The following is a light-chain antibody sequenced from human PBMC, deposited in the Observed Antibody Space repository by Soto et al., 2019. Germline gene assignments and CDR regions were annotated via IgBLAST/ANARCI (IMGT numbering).Light chain of an antibody. CDR1: SSDIGGYNY. V-gene: IGLV2-14*01. Sequence: QSALTQPASVSGSPGQSITISRTGTSSDIGGYNYVSWYQQHPGKAPKLMIYDVSSRPSGVSNRFSGSKSGNTASLTISGLQAEDEADYYCSSYTSSRTVVFGGGTKVTVL. J-gene: IGLJ2*01. CDR2: DVS. CDR3: SSYTSSRTVV.